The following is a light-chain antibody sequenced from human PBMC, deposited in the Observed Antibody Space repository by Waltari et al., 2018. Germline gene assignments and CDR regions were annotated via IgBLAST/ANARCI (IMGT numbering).Light chain of an antibody. CDR2: GVI. V-gene: IGLV2-14*02. Sequence: QSALTQPASVSGSPGQSITISCTGTSSDVGGYNHVPWYQQHPGNAPKLMIYGVIKRPSGVSDRFSGSKSGNTASLTISGLQTDDESDYYCSSYASTNTVVFGGGTKVTVL. J-gene: IGLJ2*01. CDR3: SSYASTNTVV. CDR1: SSDVGGYNH.